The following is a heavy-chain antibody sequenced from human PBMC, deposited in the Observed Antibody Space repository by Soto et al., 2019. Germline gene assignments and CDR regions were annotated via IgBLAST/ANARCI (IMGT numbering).Heavy chain of an antibody. J-gene: IGHJ6*02. Sequence: ASVKVSCKASGYTFTSYAMHWVRQAPGQRLEWMGWINAGNGNTKYSQKFQGRVTITRDTSASTAYMELSSLRSEDTAVYYRARLYCGGDCYDYYYYGMDVWGQGTTVTVSS. CDR3: ARLYCGGDCYDYYYYGMDV. V-gene: IGHV1-3*01. D-gene: IGHD2-21*02. CDR2: INAGNGNT. CDR1: GYTFTSYA.